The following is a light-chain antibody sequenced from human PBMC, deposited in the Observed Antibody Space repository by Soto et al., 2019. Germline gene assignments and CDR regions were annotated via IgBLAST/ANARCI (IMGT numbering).Light chain of an antibody. CDR2: HTS. Sequence: DIQMTQSPPFVSASVGDRVTISCRTSRDAGSWLSWFHQKPGGAPNLLIFHTSRLQTGVPSRFAGRGSGTEFTLTVSSLQPVDFGTYYCQHADGLRALTFGGGTTVEI. CDR3: QHADGLRALT. CDR1: RDAGSW. J-gene: IGKJ4*01. V-gene: IGKV1-12*01.